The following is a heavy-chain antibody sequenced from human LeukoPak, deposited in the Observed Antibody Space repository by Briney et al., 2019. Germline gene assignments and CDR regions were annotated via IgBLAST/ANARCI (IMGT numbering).Heavy chain of an antibody. D-gene: IGHD2-15*01. CDR3: AKPPKGVVVAAPYY. CDR1: GFTFSDHY. CDR2: IKNKADSYTT. J-gene: IGHJ4*02. V-gene: IGHV3-72*01. Sequence: AGGSLRLSCAASGFTFSDHYMDWVRQAPGKGLEWIGRIKNKADSYTTEYATSVKGRFTISRDDSKDSLYLQMNSLRAEDTAVYYCAKPPKGVVVAAPYYWGQGTLVTVSS.